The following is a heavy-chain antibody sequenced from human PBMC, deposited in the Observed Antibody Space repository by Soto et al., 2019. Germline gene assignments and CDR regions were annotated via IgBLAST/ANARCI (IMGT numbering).Heavy chain of an antibody. D-gene: IGHD6-13*01. V-gene: IGHV3-30-3*01. Sequence: GGSLRLSCAASGFTFSSYAMHWVRQAPGKGLEWVAVISYDGSNKYYADSVKGRFTISRDNSKNTLYLQMNSLRAEDTAVYYCARDHTSSSWYYYYYYGMDVWGQGTTVTVS. CDR2: ISYDGSNK. CDR3: ARDHTSSSWYYYYYYGMDV. CDR1: GFTFSSYA. J-gene: IGHJ6*02.